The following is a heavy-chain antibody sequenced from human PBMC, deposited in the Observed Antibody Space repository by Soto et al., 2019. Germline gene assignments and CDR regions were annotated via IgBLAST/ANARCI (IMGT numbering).Heavy chain of an antibody. CDR1: GFTFSSYS. D-gene: IGHD3-22*01. J-gene: IGHJ4*02. V-gene: IGHV3-21*01. Sequence: GGSLRLSCAASGFTFSSYSMNWVRQAPGKGLEWVSSISSSSSYIYYADSVKGRFTISRDNAKNSLYLQMNSLRAEDTAVYYCVREKVTMIVGFYYFDYWGPGPRLTVSS. CDR3: VREKVTMIVGFYYFDY. CDR2: ISSSSSYI.